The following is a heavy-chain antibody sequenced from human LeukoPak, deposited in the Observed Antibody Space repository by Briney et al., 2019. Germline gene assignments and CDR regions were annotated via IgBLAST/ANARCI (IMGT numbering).Heavy chain of an antibody. J-gene: IGHJ3*02. CDR2: INPNSGGT. CDR3: ATSLRATSGAFDI. V-gene: IGHV1-2*02. CDR1: GYTFTGYY. D-gene: IGHD1-26*01. Sequence: ASVKVSCKASGYTFTGYYMHWVRQAPGQGLEWMGWINPNSGGTNYAQKFQGRVTMTRDTSISTAYMELSRLRSDDTAVYYRATSLRATSGAFDIWGQGTMVTVSS.